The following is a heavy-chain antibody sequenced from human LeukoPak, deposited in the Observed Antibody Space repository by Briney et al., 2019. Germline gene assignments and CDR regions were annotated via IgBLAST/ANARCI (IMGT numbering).Heavy chain of an antibody. CDR1: GFTFSSYA. D-gene: IGHD1-26*01. J-gene: IGHJ4*02. Sequence: PGGSLRLSCAASGFTFSSYAMHWVRQPPGKGLEYVSAISSNGGSTYYANSVKGRFTISRDNSKNTLYLQMGSLRAEDMAVYYCARVGATELLDYWGQGTLVTVSS. V-gene: IGHV3-64*01. CDR2: ISSNGGST. CDR3: ARVGATELLDY.